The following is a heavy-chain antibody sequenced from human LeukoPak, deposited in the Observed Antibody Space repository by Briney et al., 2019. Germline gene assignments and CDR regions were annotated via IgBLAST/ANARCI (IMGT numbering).Heavy chain of an antibody. D-gene: IGHD3-10*01. CDR3: AREVLTMVRGVIYYYMDV. J-gene: IGHJ6*03. Sequence: PSETLSLTCTVSGYSISSDYYWAWIRQPPGKGLEWIGSIYHSGSTYYNPSLKSRVTLSVDTSKKQFSLKLSSVTAADTAVYYCAREVLTMVRGVIYYYMDVWGKGTTVTVSS. CDR2: IYHSGST. CDR1: GYSISSDYY. V-gene: IGHV4-38-2*02.